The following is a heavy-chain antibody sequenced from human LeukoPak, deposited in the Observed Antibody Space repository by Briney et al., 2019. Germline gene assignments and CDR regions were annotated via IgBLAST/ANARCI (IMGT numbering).Heavy chain of an antibody. Sequence: PGGSLRLSCAASGFTFSDYYMSWIRQAPGKGLEWVSYISSSSSTIYYADSVKGRFTISRDNAKNSLYLQMNSLRAEDTAVYYCAKWESGGVVILDYWGQGTLVTVSS. D-gene: IGHD3-3*01. CDR3: AKWESGGVVILDY. CDR2: ISSSSSTI. J-gene: IGHJ4*02. CDR1: GFTFSDYY. V-gene: IGHV3-11*04.